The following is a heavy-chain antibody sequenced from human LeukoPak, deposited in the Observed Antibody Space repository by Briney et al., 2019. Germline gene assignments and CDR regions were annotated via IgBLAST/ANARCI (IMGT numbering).Heavy chain of an antibody. J-gene: IGHJ4*02. CDR3: GSERRRDYGGSY. V-gene: IGHV3-7*01. CDR1: GFTFGSYW. CDR2: ISPDGSEK. D-gene: IGHD2-21*01. Sequence: GGSLRLSCAASGFTFGSYWMSWVRQAPGKGLEWVANISPDGSEKYYVDSVKGRFTISRDNAKNSLFLQVNSLRAEDTAVYYCGSERRRDYGGSYWGQGTLVTVSS.